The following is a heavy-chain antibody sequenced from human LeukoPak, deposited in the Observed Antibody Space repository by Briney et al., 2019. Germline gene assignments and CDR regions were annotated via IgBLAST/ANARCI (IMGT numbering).Heavy chain of an antibody. CDR1: GGSIGTNY. D-gene: IGHD6-13*01. CDR2: SSYSGSS. Sequence: LETLSLTCSVSGGSIGTNYWSWIRQVPGKGLEWIGYSSYSGSSNYNPSLKSRVTISVDTSKTQFSLYLNSVTAADTAVYYCARSDTHHIHSSSWHFDYWGQGTMVTDSS. CDR3: ARSDTHHIHSSSWHFDY. J-gene: IGHJ4*02. V-gene: IGHV4-59*01.